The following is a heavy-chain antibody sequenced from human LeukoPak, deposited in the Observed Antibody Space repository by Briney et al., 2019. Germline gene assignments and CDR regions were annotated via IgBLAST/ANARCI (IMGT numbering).Heavy chain of an antibody. D-gene: IGHD1-26*01. V-gene: IGHV3-21*01. Sequence: WGSLRLSCAASGFTFSGSALHWVRQASGKGLEWVSSISSSSSYIYYADSVKGRFTISRDNAKNSLYLQMNSLRAEDTAVYYCARGPPGLVGATEWWFDPWGQGTLVTVSS. CDR2: ISSSSSYI. J-gene: IGHJ5*02. CDR3: ARGPPGLVGATEWWFDP. CDR1: GFTFSGSA.